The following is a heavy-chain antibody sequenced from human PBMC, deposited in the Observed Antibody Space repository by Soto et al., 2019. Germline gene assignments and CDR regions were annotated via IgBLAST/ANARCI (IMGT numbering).Heavy chain of an antibody. V-gene: IGHV1-18*01. CDR3: ARENFPMDIGATTN. J-gene: IGHJ4*02. CDR1: GYTFTSYG. D-gene: IGHD5-12*01. Sequence: QVQLVQSGAEVKKPGASVKVSCKASGYTFTSYGISWVRQAPGQGLEWMGWISAYNGNTNYAQKLQGRVTMTTDTATGTGYMELRSLRSDDTAVYYWARENFPMDIGATTNWGQGTLVTVSS. CDR2: ISAYNGNT.